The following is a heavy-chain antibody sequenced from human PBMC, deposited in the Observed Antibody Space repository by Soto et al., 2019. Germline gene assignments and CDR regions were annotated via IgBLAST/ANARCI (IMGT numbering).Heavy chain of an antibody. CDR1: GGTFSSCA. V-gene: IGHV1-69*13. CDR3: ARVGAAAGTRYNWFDP. CDR2: IIPIFGTA. D-gene: IGHD6-13*01. Sequence: ASVKVSCKASGGTFSSCAISWVLQAPGQGLEWMGGIIPIFGTANYAQKFQGRVTITADESTSTAYMELSSLRSEDTAVYYCARVGAAAGTRYNWFDPWGQGTLVTVSS. J-gene: IGHJ5*02.